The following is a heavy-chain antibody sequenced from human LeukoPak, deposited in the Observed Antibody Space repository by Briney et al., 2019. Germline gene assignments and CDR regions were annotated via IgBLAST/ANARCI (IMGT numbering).Heavy chain of an antibody. V-gene: IGHV3-7*03. CDR2: INGAGSET. J-gene: IGHJ4*02. D-gene: IGHD4-17*01. CDR3: ARVDEEYGDYPFDY. Sequence: PGGSLRLSCAASGFTFSSYWMSWVRQAPGKGLEWVANINGAGSETYYADSVRGRFTISRDNAKNSLYLQMSSLRAEDTATYFCARVDEEYGDYPFDYWGQGTLVTVSS. CDR1: GFTFSSYW.